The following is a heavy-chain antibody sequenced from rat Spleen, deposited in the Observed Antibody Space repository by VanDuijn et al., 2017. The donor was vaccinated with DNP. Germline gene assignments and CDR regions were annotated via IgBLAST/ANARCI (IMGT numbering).Heavy chain of an antibody. CDR3: ARRSNNVFDF. CDR2: ISTGGGTT. J-gene: IGHJ2*01. CDR1: GFTFSDYY. Sequence: EVQLVESGGGLVQPGRSLKLSCAASGFTFSDYYMAWVRQAPTKGLEWVASISTGGGTTYYGDSVKGRFTISRDNAKSTLYLQMNSLRSEDMATYYCARRSNNVFDFWGQGVMVTVSS. D-gene: IGHD1-10*01. V-gene: IGHV5S23*01.